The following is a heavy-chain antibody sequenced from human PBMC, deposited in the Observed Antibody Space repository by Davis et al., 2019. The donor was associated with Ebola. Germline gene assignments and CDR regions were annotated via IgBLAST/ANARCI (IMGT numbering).Heavy chain of an antibody. V-gene: IGHV5-51*01. CDR2: IYSGDSDS. Sequence: GGSLRLSCKGSGSSFTSYWIGWVRQMPGKGLEWMGIIYSGDSDSNYSPSFQGPVTISADKSISTAYLQWSSLKASDTAMYYCARHGKWFGELLSRWGWFDPWGQGTLVTVSS. CDR1: GSSFTSYW. CDR3: ARHGKWFGELLSRWGWFDP. J-gene: IGHJ5*02. D-gene: IGHD3-10*01.